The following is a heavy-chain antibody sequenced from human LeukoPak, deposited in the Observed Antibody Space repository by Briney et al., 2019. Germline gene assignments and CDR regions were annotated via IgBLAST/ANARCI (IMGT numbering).Heavy chain of an antibody. CDR2: IYHTGST. Sequence: SETLSLTCTISGGSVSDYYWSWIRQSPGKGLEWLGYIYHTGSTSYSPSLKSRVTISADTSQNQFSLKLSSVTAADTAVHYCASRKLGNDYWGQGTLVTVSS. D-gene: IGHD7-27*01. V-gene: IGHV4-59*02. CDR3: ASRKLGNDY. CDR1: GGSVSDYY. J-gene: IGHJ4*02.